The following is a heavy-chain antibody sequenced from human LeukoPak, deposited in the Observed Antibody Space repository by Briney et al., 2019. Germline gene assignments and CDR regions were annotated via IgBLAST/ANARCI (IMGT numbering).Heavy chain of an antibody. CDR2: IWYDGSNK. Sequence: QAGGSLTLSCAASGFTFSSYGMHWVRQAPGKGLEWVAVIWYDGSNKYYADSVKGRFTISRDNSKNTLYLQMNSLRAEDTAVYYCARAVAAMTLRVDYWGQGTLVTVSS. CDR1: GFTFSSYG. D-gene: IGHD2-2*01. V-gene: IGHV3-33*01. CDR3: ARAVAAMTLRVDY. J-gene: IGHJ4*02.